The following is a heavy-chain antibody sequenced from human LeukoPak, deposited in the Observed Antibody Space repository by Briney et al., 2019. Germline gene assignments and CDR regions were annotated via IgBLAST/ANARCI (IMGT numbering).Heavy chain of an antibody. V-gene: IGHV3-30*04. J-gene: IGHJ3*02. CDR1: GFTVSSYA. D-gene: IGHD2-2*01. CDR2: VSYDGSNK. Sequence: PGGSLRLSCAASGFTVSSYAMHWVRQAPGKGLEWVAVVSYDGSNKYYADSVKGRFTISRDDSKNTLYLQMNSLRAEDTAVYYCARDIHCSSTSCYGAFDIWGQGTMVTVSS. CDR3: ARDIHCSSTSCYGAFDI.